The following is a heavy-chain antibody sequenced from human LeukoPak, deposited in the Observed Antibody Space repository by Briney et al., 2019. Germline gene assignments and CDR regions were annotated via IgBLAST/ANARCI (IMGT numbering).Heavy chain of an antibody. D-gene: IGHD3-9*01. V-gene: IGHV4-38-2*01. CDR1: GYSISSGYY. Sequence: PSETLSLTCAVSGYSISSGYYWGWIRQPPGKGLEWIGSIYHSGSIYYNPSLKSRVTISVDTSKNQFSLKLSSVTAADTAVYYCASLRYFDWLLYLHAFDIWGQGTMVTVSS. J-gene: IGHJ3*02. CDR2: IYHSGSI. CDR3: ASLRYFDWLLYLHAFDI.